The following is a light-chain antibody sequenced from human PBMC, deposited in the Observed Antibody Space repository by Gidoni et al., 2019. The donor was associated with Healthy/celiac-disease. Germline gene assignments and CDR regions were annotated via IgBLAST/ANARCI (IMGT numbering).Light chain of an antibody. CDR3: QSYDSSLSAVV. Sequence: QSVLTQPPSVSGAPGQRVTISCTGSSSNIGAGYDVHWYQQLPGTAPKLLIYGNSNRPSGFPDRFSGSKSGTSASLAITVLQAEDEADYYCQSYDSSLSAVVFGGGTKLTVL. J-gene: IGLJ2*01. CDR2: GNS. V-gene: IGLV1-40*01. CDR1: SSNIGAGYD.